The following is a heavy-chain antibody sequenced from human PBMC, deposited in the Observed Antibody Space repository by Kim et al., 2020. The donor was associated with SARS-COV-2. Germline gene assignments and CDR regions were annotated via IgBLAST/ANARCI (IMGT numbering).Heavy chain of an antibody. D-gene: IGHD3-10*01. V-gene: IGHV3-72*01. CDR3: ARDRAGAGDY. Sequence: TTEYAASVRGRFTLSRDDSKNMLFLQMSSLKTEDTALYYCARDRAGAGDYWGQGTLVTVSS. J-gene: IGHJ4*02. CDR2: TT.